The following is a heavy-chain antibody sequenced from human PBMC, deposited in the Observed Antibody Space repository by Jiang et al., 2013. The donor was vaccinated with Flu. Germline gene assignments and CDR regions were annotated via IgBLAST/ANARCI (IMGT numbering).Heavy chain of an antibody. J-gene: IGHJ4*02. V-gene: IGHV4-59*01. CDR1: GGSIGSYY. CDR3: ARSGGDHHPGWDH. D-gene: IGHD2-21*02. CDR2: VYYGGA. Sequence: GPGLVKPSETLSLTCTVSGGSIGSYYWNWLRQPPGRGLEWIGYVYYGGATYNPSLKSRIVMSVDTSKSQFSLEVNSVTTADTAVYYCARSGGDHHPGWDHWGQGAPVSVSS.